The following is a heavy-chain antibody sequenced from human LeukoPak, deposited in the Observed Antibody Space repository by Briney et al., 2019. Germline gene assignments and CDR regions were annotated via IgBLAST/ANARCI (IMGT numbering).Heavy chain of an antibody. CDR1: GFTVSSNY. V-gene: IGHV3-53*01. Sequence: GGSLRLSCAASGFTVSSNYMTWVRQAPGKGLEWVSVVYGGGGTYYAVSVNGRFTISRDNSKNMLHLQMSSLRAEDTAVYYCATLSDAIAAAGTRNYWGQGTLVTVSS. J-gene: IGHJ4*02. CDR3: ATLSDAIAAAGTRNY. D-gene: IGHD6-13*01. CDR2: VYGGGGT.